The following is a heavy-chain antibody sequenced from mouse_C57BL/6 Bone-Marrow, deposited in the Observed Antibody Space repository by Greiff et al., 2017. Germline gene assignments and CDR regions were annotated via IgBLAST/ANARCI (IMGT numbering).Heavy chain of an antibody. CDR1: GYTFTSYT. J-gene: IGHJ4*01. Sequence: VQLQQSVAELVRPGASVKLSCKASGYTFTSYTMHWVKQRPGQGLEWIGYINPSSGYTKYNQKFKDRATLTADKSSSTAYMQLSSLTSEDSAVYYCARSRQISYYYGSDYYAMDYWGQGTSVTVSS. CDR3: ARSRQISYYYGSDYYAMDY. V-gene: IGHV1-4*01. CDR2: INPSSGYT. D-gene: IGHD1-1*01.